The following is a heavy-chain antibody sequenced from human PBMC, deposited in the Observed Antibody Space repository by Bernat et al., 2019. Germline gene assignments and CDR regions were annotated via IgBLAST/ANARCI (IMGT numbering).Heavy chain of an antibody. J-gene: IGHJ6*02. CDR1: GGSISSGGYY. D-gene: IGHD3-10*01. CDR3: AGDNVASGSYYAVYGMDV. V-gene: IGHV4-31*03. CDR2: IYYSGST. Sequence: QVQLQESGPGLVKPSQTLSLTCTVSGGSISSGGYYWSWILQHPGKGLEWIGHIYYSGSTYYKPSLKSRVTISVDTTKNQFSLKLSSVTTADTAVYYCAGDNVASGSYYAVYGMDVWGQGTTVTVSS.